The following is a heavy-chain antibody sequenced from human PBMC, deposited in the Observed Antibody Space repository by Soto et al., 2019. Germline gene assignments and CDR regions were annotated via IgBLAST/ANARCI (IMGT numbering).Heavy chain of an antibody. D-gene: IGHD3-3*01. CDR3: AREWEYDFWRPYGMDV. J-gene: IGHJ6*02. CDR2: ISAYNGNT. CDR1: GYTFTSYG. V-gene: IGHV1-18*01. Sequence: ASVKVSCKASGYTFTSYGISWVRQAPGQGLEWMGWISAYNGNTNYAQKLQGRVTMTTDTSTSTAYMELRSLRSDDTAVYYCAREWEYDFWRPYGMDVWGQGTTGTVSS.